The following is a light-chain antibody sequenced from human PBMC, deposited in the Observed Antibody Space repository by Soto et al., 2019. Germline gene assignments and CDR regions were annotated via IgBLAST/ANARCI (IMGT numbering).Light chain of an antibody. Sequence: EIVLTQSPGTLSLSPGERATLSCRARQSVSSSYLAWYQQKPGQAPRLLIYCASSRATGIPDRFSGSGSGTDFTLTISRLEPEDFAVYYCQQYGSSPPWTFGQGTKVEIK. J-gene: IGKJ1*01. V-gene: IGKV3-20*01. CDR3: QQYGSSPPWT. CDR2: CAS. CDR1: QSVSSSY.